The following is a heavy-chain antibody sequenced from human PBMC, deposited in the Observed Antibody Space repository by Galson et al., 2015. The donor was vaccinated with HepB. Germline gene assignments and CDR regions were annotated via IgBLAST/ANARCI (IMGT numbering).Heavy chain of an antibody. V-gene: IGHV1-24*01. CDR2: FDPEDGET. J-gene: IGHJ6*02. CDR3: ASLSGRYYYYGMDV. D-gene: IGHD3-10*01. CDR1: GYTLTELS. Sequence: SVKVSCKVSGYTLTELSMHWVRQAPGKGLEWLGGFDPEDGETIYAQKFQGRVTMTEDTSTDTAYMELSSLRSEDTAVYYCASLSGRYYYYGMDVWGQGTTVTVSS.